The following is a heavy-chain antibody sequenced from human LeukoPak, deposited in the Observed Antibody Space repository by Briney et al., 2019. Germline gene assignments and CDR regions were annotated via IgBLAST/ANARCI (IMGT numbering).Heavy chain of an antibody. CDR3: ARSNWNYRWFDT. D-gene: IGHD1-7*01. CDR2: ITPFFRST. V-gene: IGHV1-69*05. Sequence: ASVKVSCKASGYTFTNYAIGWVRQAPGQGLEWMGGITPFFRSTKYPQKFQDRVTITTDESTSTVYMELTSLTFDDTAMYYCARSNWNYRWFDTWGQGTLLTVSS. CDR1: GYTFTNYA. J-gene: IGHJ5*02.